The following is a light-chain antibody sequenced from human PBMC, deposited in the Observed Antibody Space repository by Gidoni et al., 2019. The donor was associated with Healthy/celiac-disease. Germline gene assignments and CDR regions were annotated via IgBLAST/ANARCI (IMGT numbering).Light chain of an antibody. CDR3: QQRSNWPPWT. CDR2: DAS. CDR1: QSVSSY. J-gene: IGKJ1*01. Sequence: EIVLTQSPATLSLSPGDRATLSCRASQSVSSYLAWYQQKPGQAPRLLIYDASNRATGIPARFSGSGSGTDFTLTISSLEPEDFAVYYCQQRSNWPPWTFXXXTKVEIK. V-gene: IGKV3-11*01.